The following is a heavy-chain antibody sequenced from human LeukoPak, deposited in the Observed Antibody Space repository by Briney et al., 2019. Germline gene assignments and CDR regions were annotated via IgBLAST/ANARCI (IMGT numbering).Heavy chain of an antibody. D-gene: IGHD1-26*01. J-gene: IGHJ3*02. V-gene: IGHV3-38-3*01. CDR3: ARHFEISGSYYAGDAFDI. CDR2: ISGGST. Sequence: GGSLRLSCAASGFVVSSKYMTWVRLAPGKGLEWVSSISGGSTYYADSRKGRFTISRDNSKNTLHLQMNSLRAEDTAVYYCARHFEISGSYYAGDAFDIWGQGTMVTVSS. CDR1: GFVVSSKY.